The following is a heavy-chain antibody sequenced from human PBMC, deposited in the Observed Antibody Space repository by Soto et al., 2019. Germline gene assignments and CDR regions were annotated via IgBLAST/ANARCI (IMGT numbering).Heavy chain of an antibody. CDR2: IIPILGIA. Sequence: QVQLVQSGAEVKKPGSSVKVSCKASGGTFSSYTISWVRQAPGQGLEWMGRIIPILGIANYAQKFQGRVTIXAEKSXXTAYMELSSLRSEDTAVYYCARRIRGGGDYDAFDIWGQGTMVTVSS. V-gene: IGHV1-69*02. J-gene: IGHJ3*02. D-gene: IGHD2-21*02. CDR3: ARRIRGGGDYDAFDI. CDR1: GGTFSSYT.